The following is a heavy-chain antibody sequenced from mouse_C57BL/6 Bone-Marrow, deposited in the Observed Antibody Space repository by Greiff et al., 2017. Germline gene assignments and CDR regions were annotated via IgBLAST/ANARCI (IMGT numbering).Heavy chain of an antibody. D-gene: IGHD1-1*01. J-gene: IGHJ2*01. Sequence: VQLQQSGAELVKPGASVQISCKASGYAFSSYWMNWVKQRPGKGLEWIGQIYPGDGDTNYNGKFKGKATLTADKSSSTAYMQLSSLTSEDSAVYFCARNPLYYYGSSQYYFDYWGQGTTLTGSS. CDR2: IYPGDGDT. CDR3: ARNPLYYYGSSQYYFDY. V-gene: IGHV1-80*01. CDR1: GYAFSSYW.